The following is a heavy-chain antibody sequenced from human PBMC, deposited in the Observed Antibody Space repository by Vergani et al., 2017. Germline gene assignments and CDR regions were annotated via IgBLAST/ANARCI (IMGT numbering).Heavy chain of an antibody. CDR2: IYYSGST. CDR1: GGSISSSSYY. J-gene: IGHJ5*02. Sequence: QLQLQESGPGLVKPSETLSLTCTVSGGSISSSSYYWGWIRQPPGKGLEWIGSIYYSGSTYYNPSLKSRVTISVDTSKNQFSLKLSSVTAADTAVYYCARDVLVLWFGELFQGGWFDPWGQGTRVTVSS. V-gene: IGHV4-39*07. D-gene: IGHD3-10*01. CDR3: ARDVLVLWFGELFQGGWFDP.